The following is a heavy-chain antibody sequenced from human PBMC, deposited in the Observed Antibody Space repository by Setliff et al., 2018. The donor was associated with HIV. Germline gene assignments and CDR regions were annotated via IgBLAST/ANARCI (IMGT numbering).Heavy chain of an antibody. Sequence: SETLSLTCTVSGGSIRSYYWSWIRQPPGKGLEWIGEINHAGRTNYNPSLKSRVIMAVDASKSQISLNLTSVTAADTAVYYCARCSGRFGAVTWFDPWGHGMLVTVSS. V-gene: IGHV4-59*04. CDR2: INHAGRT. D-gene: IGHD3-10*02. CDR1: GGSIRSYY. J-gene: IGHJ5*02. CDR3: ARCSGRFGAVTWFDP.